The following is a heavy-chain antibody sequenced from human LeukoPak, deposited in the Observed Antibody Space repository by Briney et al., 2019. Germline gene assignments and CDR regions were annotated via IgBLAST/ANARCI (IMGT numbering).Heavy chain of an antibody. Sequence: GGSLRLSCAASGFTFSHYWMTWVRQAPGKGLEWVANIRQDESEKYYVDSVKGRFTISRDDAKNSLYLQMNSLRAEDTAVYYCARDRRIIAYDAFDLWGQGTVVTVSS. CDR2: IRQDESEK. CDR1: GFTFSHYW. J-gene: IGHJ3*01. CDR3: ARDRRIIAYDAFDL. V-gene: IGHV3-7*01. D-gene: IGHD2/OR15-2a*01.